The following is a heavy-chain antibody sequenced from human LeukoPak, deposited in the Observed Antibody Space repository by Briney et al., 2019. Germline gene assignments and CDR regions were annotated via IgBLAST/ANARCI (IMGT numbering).Heavy chain of an antibody. V-gene: IGHV4-39*01. CDR1: GGSISTINYY. J-gene: IGHJ4*02. CDR2: TFYSGST. D-gene: IGHD6-13*01. Sequence: PSETLSLTCTVSGGSISTINYYWDWIRQPPGKGLEWIGSTFYSGSTYYNPSLKSRLVISVDKSKNQFSLKLRSVTATDTAVYYCARSKAQQLVPFDNWGQGTLVTVSS. CDR3: ARSKAQQLVPFDN.